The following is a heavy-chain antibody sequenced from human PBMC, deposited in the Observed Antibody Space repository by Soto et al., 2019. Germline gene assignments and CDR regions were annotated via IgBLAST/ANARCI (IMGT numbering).Heavy chain of an antibody. Sequence: QLLESGGGLVQPGGSLRLSCEGSGFTFSSFAMGWVRQAQGKGLEWLSSVSADGVSSFSADSVRGRFRVSRDNSKNTLFLQMRFLRVEDTAVYYCAKTRQAPVGTHFFDLWGQGTQVTVSS. CDR1: GFTFSSFA. CDR3: AKTRQAPVGTHFFDL. V-gene: IGHV3-23*01. CDR2: VSADGVSS. J-gene: IGHJ4*02.